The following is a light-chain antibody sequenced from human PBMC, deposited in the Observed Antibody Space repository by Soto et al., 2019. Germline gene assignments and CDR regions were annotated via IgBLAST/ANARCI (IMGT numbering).Light chain of an antibody. CDR2: GSS. J-gene: IGKJ2*01. CDR1: QIVSTTY. V-gene: IGKV3-20*01. CDR3: QQFGGSPMYT. Sequence: EIVFTQSPGTLSLAAGGRATLSCRVSQIVSTTYLAWYQQKPGQTPRLLIYGSSSRAPGIPDRFSGSGSGTDFTLTISGLEPEDSAVYYCQQFGGSPMYTFGPGTKVDIK.